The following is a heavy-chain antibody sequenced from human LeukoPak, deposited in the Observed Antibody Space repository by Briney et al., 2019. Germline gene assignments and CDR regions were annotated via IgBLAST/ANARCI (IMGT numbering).Heavy chain of an antibody. J-gene: IGHJ4*02. CDR1: GFTFSSYAMH. CDR2: ITYSGST. D-gene: IGHD5/OR15-5a*01. V-gene: IGHV4-30-4*01. Sequence: LRLSCSASGFTFSSYAMHWIRQPPGKGLEWIGFITYSGSTYYNPSLKSRVAISLDTSQKQFSLKLSSVTAADTAVYYCGRASTDGSDYWGQGSLVTVSS. CDR3: GRASTDGSDY.